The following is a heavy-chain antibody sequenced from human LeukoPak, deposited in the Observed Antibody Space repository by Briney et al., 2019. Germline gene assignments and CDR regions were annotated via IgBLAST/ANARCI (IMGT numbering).Heavy chain of an antibody. CDR1: GFTFSSFW. CDR2: IKDDGSDK. D-gene: IGHD6-19*01. V-gene: IGHV3-7*01. CDR3: ARGTGWYPDY. J-gene: IGHJ4*02. Sequence: PGGSLRLSCATTGFTFSSFWMNWVRQAPGKGLEWVANIKDDGSDKNYVDSVKGRFTISRDNAKKSLYLQMNSLRAEDTVVYYCARGTGWYPDYWGQGILVTVSS.